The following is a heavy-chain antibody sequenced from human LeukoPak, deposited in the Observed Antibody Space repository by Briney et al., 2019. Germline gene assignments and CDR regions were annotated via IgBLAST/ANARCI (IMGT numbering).Heavy chain of an antibody. J-gene: IGHJ4*02. CDR3: ATGDSYAKYYFDY. V-gene: IGHV7-4-1*02. Sequence: ASVKVSCKASGYSFTNYAMNWVRQAPGQGLEFMGWIHPSTGNPAYAQGFSGRFVFSLDTSVSTAYLQISSLKAEDTVVYYCATGDSYAKYYFDYWGQGTLVTVSS. CDR2: IHPSTGNP. D-gene: IGHD5-18*01. CDR1: GYSFTNYA.